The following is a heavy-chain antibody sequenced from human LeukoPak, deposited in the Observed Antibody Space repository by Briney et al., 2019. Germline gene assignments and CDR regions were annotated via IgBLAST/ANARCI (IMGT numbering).Heavy chain of an antibody. D-gene: IGHD2-15*01. J-gene: IGHJ4*02. CDR3: ARHPICSGGSCVLGYFDY. CDR1: GGSISSSSYY. Sequence: PSETLSLTCTVSGGSISSSSYYWGWIRQPPGKGLEWIGSIYYSGSTYYNPSLKSRATISVDTSKNQFSLKLSSVTVADTAVYYCARHPICSGGSCVLGYFDYWGQGTLVTVSS. CDR2: IYYSGST. V-gene: IGHV4-39*01.